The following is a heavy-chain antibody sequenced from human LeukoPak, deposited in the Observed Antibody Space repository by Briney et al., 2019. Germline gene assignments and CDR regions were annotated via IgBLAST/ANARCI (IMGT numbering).Heavy chain of an antibody. Sequence: GASVKVSCKASGYTFTGYYMHWVRQAPGQGLEWMGWINPDSGGTNYVQNFQGRVTMTRDTSINTAYMELSRLRSDDTAVFYCARESDFGGHRSTFDIWGQGTMVTVSS. D-gene: IGHD3-10*01. J-gene: IGHJ3*02. CDR2: INPDSGGT. V-gene: IGHV1-2*02. CDR1: GYTFTGYY. CDR3: ARESDFGGHRSTFDI.